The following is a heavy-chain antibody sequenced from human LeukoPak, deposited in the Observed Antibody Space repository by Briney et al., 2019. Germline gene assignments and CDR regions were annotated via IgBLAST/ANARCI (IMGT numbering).Heavy chain of an antibody. V-gene: IGHV4-39*07. D-gene: IGHD3-3*01. J-gene: IGHJ5*02. Sequence: SETLSPTCTVSGGSISSSSYYWGWIRQPPGKGLEWLGCIYYSGSTYYNPSLKSRVTISVDTSKNQFSLKLSSVTAADTAVYYCARGYDFWSGYGHNWFDPWGQGTLVTVSS. CDR2: IYYSGST. CDR1: GGSISSSSYY. CDR3: ARGYDFWSGYGHNWFDP.